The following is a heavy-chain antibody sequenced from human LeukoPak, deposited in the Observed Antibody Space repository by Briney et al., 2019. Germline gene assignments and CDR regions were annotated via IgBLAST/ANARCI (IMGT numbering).Heavy chain of an antibody. Sequence: PGGSLGVSCAASGFTFSDYWMSWVRQAPGQGLEWVAKISQDGREQRFVDSVKGRFTISRDNAKNLLFLQMDSLRAEDTAVYYCAGGALDYWGPGTLVTVSS. J-gene: IGHJ4*02. V-gene: IGHV3-7*04. CDR1: GFTFSDYW. CDR3: AGGALDY. CDR2: ISQDGREQ.